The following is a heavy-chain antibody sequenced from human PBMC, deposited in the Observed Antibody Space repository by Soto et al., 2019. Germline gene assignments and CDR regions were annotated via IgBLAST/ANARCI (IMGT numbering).Heavy chain of an antibody. D-gene: IGHD3-3*01. V-gene: IGHV3-30*18. CDR2: ISYDGSNK. J-gene: IGHJ4*02. CDR3: AKGVVMPDY. Sequence: GGSLRLSCAASGFTFSSYGMHWVRQAPGKGLEWVAVISYDGSNKYYADSVKGRFTISRDNSKNTLYLQMNSLRAEDTAVYYCAKGVVMPDYWGQGTLVTVSS. CDR1: GFTFSSYG.